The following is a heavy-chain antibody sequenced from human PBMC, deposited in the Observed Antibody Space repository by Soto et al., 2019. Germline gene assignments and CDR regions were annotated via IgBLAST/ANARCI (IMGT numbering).Heavy chain of an antibody. J-gene: IGHJ6*02. CDR2: MNPNSGNT. V-gene: IGHV1-8*01. CDR3: ARGPWYLYGMDV. D-gene: IGHD2-15*01. Sequence: GASVEVSCKASGYTFTSYDINWVRQATGQGLEWMGWMNPNSGNTGYAQKFQGRVTMTRNTSISTAYMELSSLRSEDTAVYYCARGPWYLYGMDVWGQGTTVTVSS. CDR1: GYTFTSYD.